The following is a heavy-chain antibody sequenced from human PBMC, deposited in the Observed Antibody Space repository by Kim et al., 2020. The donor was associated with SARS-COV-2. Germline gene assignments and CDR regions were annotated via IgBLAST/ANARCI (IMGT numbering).Heavy chain of an antibody. Sequence: SVKVSCKASGGTFSSYAISWVRQAPGQGLEWMGGIIPIFGTANYAQKFQGRVTITADESTSTAYMELSSLRSEDTAVYYCARDGTGDILTGYYYWGQGTLVTVSS. CDR3: ARDGTGDILTGYYY. V-gene: IGHV1-69*13. J-gene: IGHJ4*02. CDR2: IIPIFGTA. D-gene: IGHD3-9*01. CDR1: GGTFSSYA.